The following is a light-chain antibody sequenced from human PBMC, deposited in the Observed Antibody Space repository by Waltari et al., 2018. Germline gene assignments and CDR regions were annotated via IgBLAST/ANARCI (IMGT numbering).Light chain of an antibody. CDR3: QQYGSSPT. J-gene: IGKJ2*01. CDR1: QRVSSSY. V-gene: IGKV3-20*01. Sequence: EIVLTQSPGTLPLSPGERATLPCRASQRVSSSYLAWYQQKPGQAPRLLIYGASSRATGIPDRFSGSGSGTDFTLTISRLEPEDFAVYYCQQYGSSPTFGQGTKLEIK. CDR2: GAS.